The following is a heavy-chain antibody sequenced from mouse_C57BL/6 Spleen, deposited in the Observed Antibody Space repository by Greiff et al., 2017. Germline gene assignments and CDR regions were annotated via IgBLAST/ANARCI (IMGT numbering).Heavy chain of an antibody. CDR3: ARSGAYSYFDD. D-gene: IGHD2-10*01. CDR2: INPNYGTT. J-gene: IGHJ2*01. V-gene: IGHV1-39*01. Sequence: VHVKQSGPELVKPGASVKISCKASGYSFTDYNMNWVQQSNGKSLEWIGVINPNYGTTSYNQKFKGKATLTVDQSSSTAYMQLNSLTSEDSAVYYCARSGAYSYFDDWGQGTTLTVAS. CDR1: GYSFTDYN.